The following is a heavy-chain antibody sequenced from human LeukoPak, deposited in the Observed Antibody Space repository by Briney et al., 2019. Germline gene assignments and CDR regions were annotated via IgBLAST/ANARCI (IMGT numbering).Heavy chain of an antibody. CDR2: IYSGGST. CDR1: GFSVSNNY. V-gene: IGHV3-53*01. CDR3: VREKNGFDS. J-gene: IGHJ5*01. Sequence: GGSLRLSCAVSGFSVSNNYMNWVRQAPGKGLEWVSVIYSGGSTYYIDSVKGRFTISRDNSKNTLYLQMNGLRAEDTAIYFCVREKNGFDSWGQGTVVTVSS.